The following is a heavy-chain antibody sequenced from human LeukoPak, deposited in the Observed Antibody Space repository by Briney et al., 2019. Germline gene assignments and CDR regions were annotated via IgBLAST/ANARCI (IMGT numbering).Heavy chain of an antibody. CDR3: AKDQSTDFDY. CDR1: KFTFSNYS. CDR2: ISGSGGST. J-gene: IGHJ4*02. V-gene: IGHV3-23*01. Sequence: GGSLRLSCAGSKFTFSNYSMNWVRQAPGKGLEWVSAISGSGGSTYYADSVKGRFTISRDNSKNTLYLQMNSLRAEDTAVYYCAKDQSTDFDYWGQGTLVTVSS.